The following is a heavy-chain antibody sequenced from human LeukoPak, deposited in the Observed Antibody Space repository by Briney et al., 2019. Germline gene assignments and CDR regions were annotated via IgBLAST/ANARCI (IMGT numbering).Heavy chain of an antibody. CDR3: ARLLRGGNYYGMDV. CDR1: GGSISSYY. V-gene: IGHV4-59*01. Sequence: SETLSLTCTVSGGSISSYYWTWIRQPPGKGLECIGYIYYIGSTNYNPSLKNRVTISVDTSKNQFSLKLSSLTAADTAVYYCARLLRGGNYYGMDVWGQGTTVTVSS. J-gene: IGHJ6*02. CDR2: IYYIGST. D-gene: IGHD2-15*01.